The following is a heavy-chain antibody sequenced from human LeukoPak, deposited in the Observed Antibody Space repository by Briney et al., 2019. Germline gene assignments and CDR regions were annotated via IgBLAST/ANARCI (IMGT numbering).Heavy chain of an antibody. J-gene: IGHJ6*02. V-gene: IGHV3-30*18. D-gene: IGHD5-24*01. CDR3: AKAVRRLQPRQYYYGMDV. CDR1: GFTFSSYG. CDR2: ISYDGSNK. Sequence: PGRSLRLSCAASGFTFSSYGMHWVRQAPGKGLEWGAVISYDGSNKYYADSVKGRFTISRDNSKNTLYLQMNSLRAEDTAVYYCAKAVRRLQPRQYYYGMDVWGQGTTVTVSS.